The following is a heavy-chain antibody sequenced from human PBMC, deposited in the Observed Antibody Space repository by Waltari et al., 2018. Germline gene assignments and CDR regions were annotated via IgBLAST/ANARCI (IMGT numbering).Heavy chain of an antibody. CDR1: AYAFNNYW. Sequence: EVQLVQSGAEVKKPGESLRISCKGSAYAFNNYWGGWVRQMPGKGLEWMAIIYPGDSDTRYSPSFQGQVTISADKSKNQISLKLTSVTAADTALYFCAREIYGGNSRPFDYWGQGTLVTVSS. J-gene: IGHJ4*02. D-gene: IGHD2-21*02. CDR3: AREIYGGNSRPFDY. V-gene: IGHV5-51*01. CDR2: IYPGDSDT.